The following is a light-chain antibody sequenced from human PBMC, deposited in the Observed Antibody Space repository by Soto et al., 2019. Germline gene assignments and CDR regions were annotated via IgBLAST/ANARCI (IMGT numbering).Light chain of an antibody. J-gene: IGKJ4*01. CDR1: QGISSY. CDR3: QQLNSYPLT. Sequence: DIKLTQSPSFLSASVGDRVTITCRASQGISSYLSWYQQKPGKAPKLLIYAASTLQSGVPSRFSGSGSGTEFTLTISSLQPEDSASYYCQQLNSYPLTFGGGTKVEIK. V-gene: IGKV1-9*01. CDR2: AAS.